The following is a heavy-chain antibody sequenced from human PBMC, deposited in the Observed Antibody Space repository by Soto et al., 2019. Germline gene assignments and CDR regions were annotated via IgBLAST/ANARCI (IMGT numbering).Heavy chain of an antibody. Sequence: ASVKVSCKASGYTFFTYDISWVRQAPGQGLEWMGWISTYSGDTKYAQKFQGRVTMTTDTSTTTAYLELRSLRSDDTAVYYCARHHGPTTSENWFDPWGQGTMVTVSS. CDR1: GYTFFTYD. V-gene: IGHV1-18*01. D-gene: IGHD5-12*01. CDR2: ISTYSGDT. CDR3: ARHHGPTTSENWFDP. J-gene: IGHJ5*02.